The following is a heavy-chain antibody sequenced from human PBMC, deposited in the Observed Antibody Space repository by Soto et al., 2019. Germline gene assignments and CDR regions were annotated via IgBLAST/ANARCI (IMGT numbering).Heavy chain of an antibody. D-gene: IGHD6-13*01. V-gene: IGHV4-31*03. CDR1: NGSVSSDPFY. CDR2: IYYRGST. CDR3: ARSAYSSSDFGH. J-gene: IGHJ4*03. Sequence: SETLSLTCTVSNGSVSSDPFYWPWIRQHPGKGLELIGYIYYRGSTYYRPSLKRRVTISIDTPKNQFSLRLNSVTAADTAVYYCARSAYSSSDFGHWGQGTLVNVSS.